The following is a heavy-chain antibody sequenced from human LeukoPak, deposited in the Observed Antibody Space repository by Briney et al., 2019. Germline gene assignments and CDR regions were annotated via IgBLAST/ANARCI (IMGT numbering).Heavy chain of an antibody. Sequence: GGSLRLSCAASGFTFSSYGMHWVRQAPGKGPEWVAFIRYDGSNKYYADSVKGRFTISRDNSKNTLYLQMNSLRAEDTAVYYCAKEDYDILTGSAFDYWGQGTLVTVSS. D-gene: IGHD3-9*01. CDR1: GFTFSSYG. J-gene: IGHJ4*02. CDR3: AKEDYDILTGSAFDY. V-gene: IGHV3-30*02. CDR2: IRYDGSNK.